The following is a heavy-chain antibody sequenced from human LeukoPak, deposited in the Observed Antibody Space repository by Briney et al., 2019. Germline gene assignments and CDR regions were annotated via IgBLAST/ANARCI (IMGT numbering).Heavy chain of an antibody. CDR3: ARGVWGIAARIYYFDY. Sequence: ASVKVSCKASGYTFTSYYMHWVRQAPGQGLEWMGIINPSGGSTCYAQKFQGRVTMTRDTSTSTVYMELSSLRSEDTAVYYCARGVWGIAARIYYFDYWGQGTLVTVSS. V-gene: IGHV1-46*01. CDR1: GYTFTSYY. CDR2: INPSGGST. J-gene: IGHJ4*02. D-gene: IGHD6-6*01.